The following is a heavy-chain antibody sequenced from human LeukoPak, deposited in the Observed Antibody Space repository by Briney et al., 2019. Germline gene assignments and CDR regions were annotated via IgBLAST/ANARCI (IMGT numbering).Heavy chain of an antibody. D-gene: IGHD3-16*02. CDR2: IYYSGST. Sequence: SSETLSLTCTVSGGSISSYYWSWIRQPPGKGLEWIGYIYYSGSTNYNPSLKSRVIISVDTSKNQFSLKLRSVTAADTAVYYCARGGRLGDYVWGSYRPGSDNWFDPWGQGTLVTVSS. J-gene: IGHJ5*02. CDR1: GGSISSYY. CDR3: ARGGRLGDYVWGSYRPGSDNWFDP. V-gene: IGHV4-59*01.